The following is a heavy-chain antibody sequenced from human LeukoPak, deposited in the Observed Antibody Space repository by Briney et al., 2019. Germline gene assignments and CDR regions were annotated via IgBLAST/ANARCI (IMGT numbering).Heavy chain of an antibody. Sequence: SETLSLTCAVSGGSISSYYWSWIRQPPGKGLEWIGYIYYSGSTNYNPSLKSRVTISVDTSNNHFSLTLSSVTAADTAVYYCARGFKERNGYVRFDYWGPGDLVTVSS. CDR2: IYYSGST. D-gene: IGHD5-18*01. CDR1: GGSISSYY. J-gene: IGHJ4*02. V-gene: IGHV4-59*01. CDR3: ARGFKERNGYVRFDY.